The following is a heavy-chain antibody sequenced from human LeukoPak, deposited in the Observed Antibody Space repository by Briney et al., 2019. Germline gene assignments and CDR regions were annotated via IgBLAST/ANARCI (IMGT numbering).Heavy chain of an antibody. D-gene: IGHD3-10*01. CDR3: ATSMVRGVKYYYYYYYMDV. V-gene: IGHV1-69*05. Sequence: SVKVSCKTSAYSFSSYGFNWVRQAPGQGLEWMGGIIPIFGTANYAQKFQGRVTITTDESTSTAYMELSSLRSEDTAVYYCATSMVRGVKYYYYYYYMDVWGKGTTVTVSS. CDR2: IIPIFGTA. CDR1: AYSFSSYG. J-gene: IGHJ6*03.